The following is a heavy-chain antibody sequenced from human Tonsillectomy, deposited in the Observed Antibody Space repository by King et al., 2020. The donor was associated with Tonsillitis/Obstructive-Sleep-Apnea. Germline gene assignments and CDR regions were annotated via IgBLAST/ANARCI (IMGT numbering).Heavy chain of an antibody. J-gene: IGHJ5*02. V-gene: IGHV2-5*02. CDR1: GFSLSTSGVG. D-gene: IGHD2-2*02. CDR3: AHSEYYNTTSCYSCFDP. Sequence: TLKESGPTLVKPTQTLTLTCTFSGFSLSTSGVGVGWIRQPPGKALEWLALIYWDDDKRYSPSLKSRLTITKDTSKNQVVITMTNLDPGDTATYYCAHSEYYNTTSCYSCFDPWGQGTLVTVSS. CDR2: IYWDDDK.